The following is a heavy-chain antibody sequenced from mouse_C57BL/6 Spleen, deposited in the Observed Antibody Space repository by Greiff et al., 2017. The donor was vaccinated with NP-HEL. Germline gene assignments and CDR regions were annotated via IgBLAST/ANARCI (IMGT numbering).Heavy chain of an antibody. CDR1: GYTFTSYW. CDR2: IHPSASDT. CDR3: AISSNYWYFEV. J-gene: IGHJ1*03. Sequence: QVHVKQPGAELVKPGASVKVSCKASGYTFTSYWMPWVKQRPGQGLEWIGRIHPSASDTHYNQKFTGKATLTVDKSSSTAYMPLSSLTSEDAAVYYCAISSNYWYFEVWGTGTTVTVSS. V-gene: IGHV1-74*01. D-gene: IGHD1-1*01.